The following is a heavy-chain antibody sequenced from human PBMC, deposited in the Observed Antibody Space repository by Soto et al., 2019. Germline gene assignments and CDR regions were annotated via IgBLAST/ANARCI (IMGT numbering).Heavy chain of an antibody. CDR3: EKDVTRGYDFWRGDAY. Sequence: QVQLVQSGAAVKKPGSSVKVSCKASGGTFSSYTLSWVRPSPGHELEWMGRIIPILGIANYAQKFQGRVTRTADKSTRTAYMELSSLRSEDTAVYYCEKDVTRGYDFWRGDAYWFQGTLVTVSS. CDR2: IIPILGIA. D-gene: IGHD3-3*01. V-gene: IGHV1-69*08. CDR1: GGTFSSYT. J-gene: IGHJ4*02.